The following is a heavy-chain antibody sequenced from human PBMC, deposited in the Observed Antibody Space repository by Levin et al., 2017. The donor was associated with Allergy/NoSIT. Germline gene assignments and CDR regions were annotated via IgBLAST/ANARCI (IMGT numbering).Heavy chain of an antibody. CDR1: GYTFISYN. Sequence: GESLKISCKASGYTFISYNINWVRQATGQGLEWMGWMNPTSGNTGYAEMFQGRVTMTRDTSISTAYMELSSLRSDDPAVYYCATALSPGWLQLPDVWGQGTLVTVSS. CDR2: MNPTSGNT. J-gene: IGHJ4*02. V-gene: IGHV1-8*01. CDR3: ATALSPGWLQLPDV. D-gene: IGHD5-18*01.